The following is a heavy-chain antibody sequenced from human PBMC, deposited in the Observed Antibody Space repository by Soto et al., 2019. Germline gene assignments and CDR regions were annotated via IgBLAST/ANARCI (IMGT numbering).Heavy chain of an antibody. CDR1: GSTVTDFT. V-gene: IGHV3-23*01. J-gene: IGHJ3*02. CDR3: ARRPDAFDI. Sequence: GGSLRLSCAGSGSTVTDFTMTWVRHAPGKGLEWVSAISGDGLSTYYAGSVKGRFTISRDNSKTTLYLQMNSLRAEDTAVYYCARRPDAFDIWGRGTMVTVSS. CDR2: ISGDGLST.